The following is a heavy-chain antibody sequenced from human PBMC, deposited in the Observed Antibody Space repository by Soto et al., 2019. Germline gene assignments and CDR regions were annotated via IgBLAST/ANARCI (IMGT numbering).Heavy chain of an antibody. J-gene: IGHJ6*02. Sequence: SLRLSCAASGSTFTSYAMSWVRQGPGKGLEWVSAISWNGGSRCYADSVKGRFTISRDNAKNCLSLQMNSRGAEATPLYSCAKDMGDGYDFYYYYGMDVWGQGTGVRVS. CDR3: AKDMGDGYDFYYYYGMDV. CDR2: ISWNGGSR. D-gene: IGHD5-12*01. CDR1: GSTFTSYA. V-gene: IGHV3-9*01.